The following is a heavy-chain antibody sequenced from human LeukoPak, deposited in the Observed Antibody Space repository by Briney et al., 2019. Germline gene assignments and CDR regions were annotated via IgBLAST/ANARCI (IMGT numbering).Heavy chain of an antibody. D-gene: IGHD6-13*01. CDR2: IYYSGST. Sequence: SETLSLTCTVSGGSISSYYWSWIRQPPGKGLEWIGYIYYSGSTNYNPSLKSRVTISVDTSKNQFSLRLSSVTAADTAVYYCARARGSSWATPLDYWGQGTLVTVSS. V-gene: IGHV4-59*08. CDR3: ARARGSSWATPLDY. CDR1: GGSISSYY. J-gene: IGHJ4*02.